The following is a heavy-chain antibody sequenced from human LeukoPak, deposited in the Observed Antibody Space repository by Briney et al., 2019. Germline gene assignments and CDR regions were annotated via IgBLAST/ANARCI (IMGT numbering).Heavy chain of an antibody. J-gene: IGHJ5*02. CDR3: ARLGYCSGGSCSDHWFDP. Sequence: SETLSLTCTVSGGSISSYYWSWIRQPPGKGLEWIGYIYYSGSTNYNPSLKSRVTISVDTSKNQFSLKLSSVTAADTAVYYCARLGYCSGGSCSDHWFDPWGQGTLVTVSS. CDR2: IYYSGST. CDR1: GGSISSYY. V-gene: IGHV4-59*01. D-gene: IGHD2-15*01.